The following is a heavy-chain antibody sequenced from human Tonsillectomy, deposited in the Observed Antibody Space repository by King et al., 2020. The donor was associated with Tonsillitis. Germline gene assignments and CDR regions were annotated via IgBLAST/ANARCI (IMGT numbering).Heavy chain of an antibody. J-gene: IGHJ6*03. CDR3: TVVSHYYYYYMDV. CDR1: GFTFGDYA. V-gene: IGHV3-49*04. CDR2: IRSKAYGGTT. Sequence: VQLVEAGGGLVQPGRSLRLSCTASGFTFGDYAMSWVRRAPGKGLEWVGFIRSKAYGGTTEYSASLKGRFTISRDDSKSIAYLQMNSLKTEDTALYYCTVVSHYYYYYMDVWGKGTTVTVSS. D-gene: IGHD2-15*01.